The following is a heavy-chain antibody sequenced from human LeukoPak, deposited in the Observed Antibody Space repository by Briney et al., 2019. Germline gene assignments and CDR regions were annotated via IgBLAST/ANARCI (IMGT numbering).Heavy chain of an antibody. V-gene: IGHV3-7*04. D-gene: IGHD2/OR15-2a*01. CDR3: ARLLNSDHYWPFDS. CDR1: GFSFSTYW. Sequence: GGSLRLSCAASGFSFSTYWMSWVRQAPGKGLEWVANMNQGGSERYYVASVEGRFTISRDNAKNSLFLQMNSLRAEDTAVYYCARLLNSDHYWPFDSWGQGTLVTVSS. J-gene: IGHJ4*02. CDR2: MNQGGSER.